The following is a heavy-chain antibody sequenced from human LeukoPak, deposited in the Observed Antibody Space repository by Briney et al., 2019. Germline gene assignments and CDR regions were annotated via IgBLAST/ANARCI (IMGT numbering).Heavy chain of an antibody. Sequence: GGSLKLSCAASGFSFSGSSVHWVRQSSGKGLEWVGRIRSKANDYATAYAVSVKDRFTISRDDSTNTAYLQMDSLKTEDTAVYYCTRLFPDRGPNPLGDYWGQGTLVTVSS. CDR3: TRLFPDRGPNPLGDY. J-gene: IGHJ4*02. V-gene: IGHV3-73*01. CDR2: IRSKANDYAT. D-gene: IGHD4/OR15-4a*01. CDR1: GFSFSGSS.